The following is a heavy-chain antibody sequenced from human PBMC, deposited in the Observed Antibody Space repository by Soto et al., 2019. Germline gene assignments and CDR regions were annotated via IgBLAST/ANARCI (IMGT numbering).Heavy chain of an antibody. J-gene: IGHJ3*02. CDR1: GYTFTSYY. Sequence: ASVKVSRTASGYTFTSYYMHWVRQAPGQGLEWMGIINPSGGSTSYAQKFQGRVTMTRDTSTSTVYMELSSMRSEDTAVYYCARGGGITMMGYAFDIWGQGTMVTVSS. CDR3: ARGGGITMMGYAFDI. CDR2: INPSGGST. D-gene: IGHD3-22*01. V-gene: IGHV1-46*01.